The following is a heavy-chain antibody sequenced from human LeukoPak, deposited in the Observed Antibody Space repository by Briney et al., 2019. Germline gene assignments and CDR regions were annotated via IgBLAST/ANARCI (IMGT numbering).Heavy chain of an antibody. CDR2: ISFDGSVK. J-gene: IGHJ3*01. CDR1: GFPFSDYA. D-gene: IGHD4-23*01. Sequence: PGGSLRLSCAASGFPFSDYAMHWVRQAPGKGLEWVAVISFDGSVKDFADSVKGRFTISRDNSKNTLYLQMNSLRPEDTAVYYCARHFGGFDFRGQGTMVTVSS. CDR3: ARHFGGFDF. V-gene: IGHV3-30*04.